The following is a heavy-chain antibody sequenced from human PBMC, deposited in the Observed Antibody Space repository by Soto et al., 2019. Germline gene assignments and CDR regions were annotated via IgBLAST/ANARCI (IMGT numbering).Heavy chain of an antibody. V-gene: IGHV3-33*01. D-gene: IGHD2-15*01. J-gene: IGHJ3*02. Sequence: GGSLRLSCAASGFTFSSYGMHWVRQAPGKGLEWVAVIWYDGSNKYYADSVKGRFTISRDNSKNTLYLQMNSLRAEDTAVYYCARDNGVVAAADAFDIWGQGTMVTVSS. CDR1: GFTFSSYG. CDR2: IWYDGSNK. CDR3: ARDNGVVAAADAFDI.